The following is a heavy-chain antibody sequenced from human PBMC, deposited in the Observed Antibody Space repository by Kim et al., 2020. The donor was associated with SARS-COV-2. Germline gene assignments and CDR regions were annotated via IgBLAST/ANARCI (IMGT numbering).Heavy chain of an antibody. Sequence: GGSLRLSCAASGFAFSDSWMQWVRQPPGEGLVWVSRINPDGSATNYAGSVEGRFTISRDNAKNTLYLQMNNLRPEDSAIYYCTKTGYYRYDDWGQGTLVT. CDR2: INPDGSAT. V-gene: IGHV3-74*01. CDR3: TKTGYYRYDD. D-gene: IGHD3-9*01. CDR1: GFAFSDSW. J-gene: IGHJ4*02.